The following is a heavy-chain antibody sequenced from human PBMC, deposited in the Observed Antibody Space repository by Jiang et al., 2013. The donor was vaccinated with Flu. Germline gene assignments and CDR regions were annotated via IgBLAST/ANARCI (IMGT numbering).Heavy chain of an antibody. Sequence: QLLESGGGLVQPGGSLKLSCAASGFTFSGSAMHWVRQASGKGLEWVGRIRSKANSYATAYAASVKGRFTISRDDSKNTAYLQMNSLKTEDTAVYYCTIYGGTRAYYYYGMDVWGQGTTVTVSS. D-gene: IGHD4-23*01. CDR3: TIYGGTRAYYYYGMDV. CDR1: GFTFSGSA. CDR2: IRSKANSYAT. J-gene: IGHJ6*02. V-gene: IGHV3-73*01.